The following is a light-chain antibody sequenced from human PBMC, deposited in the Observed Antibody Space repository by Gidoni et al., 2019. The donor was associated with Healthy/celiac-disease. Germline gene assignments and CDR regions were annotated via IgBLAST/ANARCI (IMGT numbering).Light chain of an antibody. Sequence: SYELPQPPSVSVSPGQTASITCSGDKLGDKYACWYQQKPGQSPVLVIYQDSKRPSGIPERFSGSNSGNTATLTISGTQAMDEADYYCQAWDSTFCVFGTGTKVTVL. J-gene: IGLJ1*01. V-gene: IGLV3-1*01. CDR3: QAWDSTFCV. CDR2: QDS. CDR1: KLGDKY.